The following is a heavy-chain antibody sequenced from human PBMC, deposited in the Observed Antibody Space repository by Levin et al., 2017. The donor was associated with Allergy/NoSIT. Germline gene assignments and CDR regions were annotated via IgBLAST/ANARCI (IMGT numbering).Heavy chain of an antibody. CDR3: AKDVVLGTSSWSLDF. CDR1: GFSFRSFG. CDR2: ISYDESDK. V-gene: IGHV3-30*18. J-gene: IGHJ4*02. Sequence: GESLKISCAASGFSFRSFGMHWVRQAPGKGLEWVAVISYDESDKFYADSVKGRFTISRDNTKNTLYLQMNSLRREDAAVYYCAKDVVLGTSSWSLDFWGQGTLVTVSS. D-gene: IGHD6-13*01.